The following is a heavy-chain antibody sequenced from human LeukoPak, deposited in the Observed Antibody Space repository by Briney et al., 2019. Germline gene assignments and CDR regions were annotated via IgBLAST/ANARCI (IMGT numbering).Heavy chain of an antibody. D-gene: IGHD2-2*01. V-gene: IGHV3-23*01. J-gene: IGHJ6*02. CDR3: AKNRAYCSSTSCYYYGMDV. CDR1: GFTFTNYA. CDR2: ISDSGGTT. Sequence: PGGSLRLSCAASGFTFTNYAMSWVRQAPGKGLEWVSVISDSGGTTYYADSVKGRFTISRDNSKNTLYLQMNSLRAEDTAVYYCAKNRAYCSSTSCYYYGMDVWGQGTTVTVSS.